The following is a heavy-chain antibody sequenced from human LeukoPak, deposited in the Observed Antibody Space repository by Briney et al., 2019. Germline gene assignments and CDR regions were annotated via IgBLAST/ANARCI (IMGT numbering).Heavy chain of an antibody. CDR2: IYYSGST. CDR3: ARLVGATAIDAFDI. Sequence: PSGTLSLTCTVSGGSISSYYLSWIRQPPGKGLEWIGYIYYSGSTNYNPSLKSRVTISVDTSKNQFSLKLSSVTAADTAVYYCARLVGATAIDAFDIWGQGTMVTVSS. J-gene: IGHJ3*02. V-gene: IGHV4-59*01. CDR1: GGSISSYY. D-gene: IGHD1-26*01.